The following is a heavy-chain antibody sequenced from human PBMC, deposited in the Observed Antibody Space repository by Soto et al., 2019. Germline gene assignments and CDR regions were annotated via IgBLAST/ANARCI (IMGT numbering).Heavy chain of an antibody. CDR2: ISGSGGST. J-gene: IGHJ4*02. Sequence: PGGSLRLSCPAAGFSFTRYAMSWVRQAPGKGLEWVSAISGSGGSTYYADSVKGRFTISRDNSKNTLYLQMNSLRAEDTAVYYCAKVPSSWYYSDYWGQGTLVNVS. V-gene: IGHV3-23*01. D-gene: IGHD6-13*01. CDR1: GFSFTRYA. CDR3: AKVPSSWYYSDY.